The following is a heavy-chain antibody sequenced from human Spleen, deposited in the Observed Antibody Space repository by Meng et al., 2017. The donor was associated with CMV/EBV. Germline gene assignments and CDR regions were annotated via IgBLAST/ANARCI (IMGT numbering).Heavy chain of an antibody. V-gene: IGHV3-11*04. CDR3: ARGWNYMDY. J-gene: IGHJ4*02. D-gene: IGHD1-1*01. CDR1: GFTFSDYY. CDR2: ISSSGSTI. Sequence: GGSLKISCAASGFTFSDYYMSWMRQAPGKGLEWVSYISSSGSTIYYADSVKGRFTISRDNAKNSLYLQMNSLRPDDTAVYYCARGWNYMDYWGQGTLVTVSS.